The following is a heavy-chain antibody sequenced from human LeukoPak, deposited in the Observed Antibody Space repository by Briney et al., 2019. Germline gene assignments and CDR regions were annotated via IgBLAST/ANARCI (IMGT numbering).Heavy chain of an antibody. CDR1: GITLSNYG. V-gene: IGHV3-23*01. J-gene: IGHJ4*02. Sequence: GGSLRLSCAVSGITLSNYGMSWVRQAPGKGLEWVAGISDSGGSTNYADSVKGRFTISRDNPKNTLYLQTNSLRAEDTAVYFCAKRGAVIRVILVGFHKEAYYFDSWGQGALVTVSS. D-gene: IGHD3-22*01. CDR2: ISDSGGST. CDR3: AKRGAVIRVILVGFHKEAYYFDS.